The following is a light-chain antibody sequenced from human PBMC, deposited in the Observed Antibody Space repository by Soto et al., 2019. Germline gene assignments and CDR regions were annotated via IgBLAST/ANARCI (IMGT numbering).Light chain of an antibody. CDR2: GVS. V-gene: IGKV1-39*01. CDR1: QTIGRS. CDR3: QQTHTIPWT. Sequence: DIPMSQSPSSLSASIGDRVTITCRPSQTIGRSLNWYQQESGKAPRLLIYGVSTLGDGVPERFSGSGSGTDFSLTISGLHSEDFATYYCQQTHTIPWTFGQGTKVDIK. J-gene: IGKJ1*01.